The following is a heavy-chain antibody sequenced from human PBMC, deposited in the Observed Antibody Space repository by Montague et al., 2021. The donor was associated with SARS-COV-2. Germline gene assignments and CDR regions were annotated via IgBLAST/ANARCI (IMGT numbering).Heavy chain of an antibody. D-gene: IGHD6-13*01. J-gene: IGHJ5*02. CDR3: ARVHRQQLATWFDP. V-gene: IGHV4-59*02. CDR2: IYVTGNT. CDR1: GGSVTTNY. Sequence: SETLSLTCTVSGGSVTTNYWSWIRQPPGKGLEWIGYIYVTGNTNYNPSLRSRATLSIDTSRNQFSLTLNSVTAADTAVYYCARVHRQQLATWFDPWGLGTLVTVSS.